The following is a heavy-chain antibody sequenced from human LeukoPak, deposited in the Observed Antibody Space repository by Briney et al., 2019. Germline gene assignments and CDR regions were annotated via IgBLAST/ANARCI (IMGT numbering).Heavy chain of an antibody. CDR2: IIPIFGTA. V-gene: IGHV1-69*05. J-gene: IGHJ6*03. D-gene: IGHD3-3*01. Sequence: SVKVSCKASGGTFSSYAISWVRQAPGQGLEWMGRIIPIFGTANYAQKFQGRVTITRNTSISTAYMELSSLRSEDTAVYYCARFLPLRDFWSGYYADYYMDVWGKGTTVTVSS. CDR3: ARFLPLRDFWSGYYADYYMDV. CDR1: GGTFSSYA.